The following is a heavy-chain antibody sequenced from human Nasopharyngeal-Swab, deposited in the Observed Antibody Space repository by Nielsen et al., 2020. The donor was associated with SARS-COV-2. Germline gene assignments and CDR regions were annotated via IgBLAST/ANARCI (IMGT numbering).Heavy chain of an antibody. D-gene: IGHD2-2*01. CDR3: ARMDHIVVVPAAPGGADY. Sequence: VREAPGKGLEWVSYISSSSTIYYADSVKGRFTISRDNAKNSLYLQMNSLRAEDTAVYYCARMDHIVVVPAAPGGADYWGQGTLVTVSS. CDR2: ISSSSTI. J-gene: IGHJ4*02. V-gene: IGHV3-69-1*01.